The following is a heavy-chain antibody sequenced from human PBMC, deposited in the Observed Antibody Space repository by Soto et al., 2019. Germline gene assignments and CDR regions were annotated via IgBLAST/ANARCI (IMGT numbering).Heavy chain of an antibody. CDR2: ISYDGSNK. J-gene: IGHJ6*02. CDR3: ARDIALQHYYYYGLDV. D-gene: IGHD6-13*01. CDR1: GFTFSSYA. Sequence: QVQLVESGGGVVQPGRSLRLSCAASGFTFSSYAMHWVRQAPGKGLEWVAVISYDGSNKYYADSVKGRFTISRDNSKNTLYLQMSSLRAEDTAVYYCARDIALQHYYYYGLDVCGQGTTVTVSS. V-gene: IGHV3-30-3*01.